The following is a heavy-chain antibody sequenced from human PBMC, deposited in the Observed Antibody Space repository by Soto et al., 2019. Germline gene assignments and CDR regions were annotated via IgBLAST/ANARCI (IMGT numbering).Heavy chain of an antibody. V-gene: IGHV4-31*03. Sequence: SETLSLTCTVSDDSLTTNKYAWTWIRQNPEKGLEWIGYVYSNGNTRSSPSLQSRVSMSVDTSKSHFSLRLSSVTAADTAVYFCARASYFRPSGSYYFVSWGQGTLVT. J-gene: IGHJ4*02. CDR3: ARASYFRPSGSYYFVS. D-gene: IGHD3-10*01. CDR2: VYSNGNT. CDR1: DDSLTTNKYA.